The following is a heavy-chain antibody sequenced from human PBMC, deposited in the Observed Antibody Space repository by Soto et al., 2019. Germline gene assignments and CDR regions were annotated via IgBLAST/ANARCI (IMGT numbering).Heavy chain of an antibody. J-gene: IGHJ4*02. D-gene: IGHD5-12*01. CDR2: INGGGSSA. CDR3: TRGGGYSGYDPFDY. Sequence: EVQLVESGGDLVQPGGSLRLSCAASGFSFSIFWMHWVRQAPGKGLVWVSSINGGGSSADYADSVKGRFTFSRDNAKKTVYLQMNSLRAEEQAVSYCTRGGGYSGYDPFDYWGQGTLVTVSS. V-gene: IGHV3-74*01. CDR1: GFSFSIFW.